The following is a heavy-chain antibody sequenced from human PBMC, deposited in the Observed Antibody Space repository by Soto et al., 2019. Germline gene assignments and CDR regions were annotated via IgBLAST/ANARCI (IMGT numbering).Heavy chain of an antibody. D-gene: IGHD3-16*01. Sequence: GGSLRLSCAASGFTFSDYYMSWIRQAPGKGLEWVSYISSSGSTIYYADAVKGRFTISRDNAKNSLYLQMNSLRAEDTAVYHCARGGRSLTVPFDPWGQGTLVTVSS. CDR3: ARGGRSLTVPFDP. CDR2: ISSSGSTI. V-gene: IGHV3-11*01. J-gene: IGHJ5*02. CDR1: GFTFSDYY.